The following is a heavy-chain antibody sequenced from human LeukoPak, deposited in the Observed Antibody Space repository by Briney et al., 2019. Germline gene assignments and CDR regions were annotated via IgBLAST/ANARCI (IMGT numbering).Heavy chain of an antibody. Sequence: GGSLRLSCAASGFSFSNAWMSWVRQAPGKGLEWVGRIKSKTDGGTTDYAAPVKGRFTIARDDSTNTLYLQMNSLKTEDTALYYCTTNLAGMDSVRSPHYWGQGTLVTVSS. D-gene: IGHD5-18*01. V-gene: IGHV3-15*01. CDR3: TTNLAGMDSVRSPHY. CDR2: IKSKTDGGTT. J-gene: IGHJ4*02. CDR1: GFSFSNAW.